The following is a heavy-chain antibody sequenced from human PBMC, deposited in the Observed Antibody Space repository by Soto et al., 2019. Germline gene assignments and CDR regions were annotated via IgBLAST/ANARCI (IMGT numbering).Heavy chain of an antibody. CDR1: GFTFSSYS. V-gene: IGHV3-30*18. J-gene: IGHJ2*01. CDR3: AKDVERNFDL. CDR2: IEYDGSDK. Sequence: QVQLVESGGGVVQPGRSLRLSCAASGFTFSSYSMHWVRQAPGKGLEWVAVIEYDGSDKYHADSVKGRFTISRDNSKNTLYLQMNSLRTEDTAMYYCAKDVERNFDLWGRGTLVTVS.